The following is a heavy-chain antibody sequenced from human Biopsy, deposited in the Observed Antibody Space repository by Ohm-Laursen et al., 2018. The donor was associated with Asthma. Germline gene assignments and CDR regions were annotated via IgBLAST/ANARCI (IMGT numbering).Heavy chain of an antibody. D-gene: IGHD3-3*01. CDR1: GFTFSSYS. J-gene: IGHJ4*02. CDR2: GGSYYDGGLK. Sequence: SLRLSCSASGFTFSSYSMNWVRQAPGKGLEWVAVGGSYYDGGLKYYADSVNGRFTVSRDDSKNTLYLQMNSLRPDDTAVYYCARDVMEWYLPAFDFWGQGTMVTVSS. CDR3: ARDVMEWYLPAFDF. V-gene: IGHV3-30*03.